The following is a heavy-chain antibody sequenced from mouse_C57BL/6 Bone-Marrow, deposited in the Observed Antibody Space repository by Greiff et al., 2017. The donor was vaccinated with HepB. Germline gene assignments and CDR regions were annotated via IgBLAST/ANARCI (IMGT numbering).Heavy chain of an antibody. J-gene: IGHJ2*01. V-gene: IGHV1-62-2*01. CDR3: ARREDGGAMVTNYFDY. CDR2: FYPGSGSI. CDR1: GYTFTEYT. Sequence: QVQLQQSGAELVKPGASVKLSCKASGYTFTEYTIHWVKQRSGQGLEWIGRFYPGSGSIKYNEKFKDKATLTADKSSSTVYMELSRLTSEDSAVYFCARREDGGAMVTNYFDYWGQGTTLTVSS. D-gene: IGHD2-2*01.